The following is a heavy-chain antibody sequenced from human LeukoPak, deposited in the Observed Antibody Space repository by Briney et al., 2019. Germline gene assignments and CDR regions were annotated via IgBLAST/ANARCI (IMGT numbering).Heavy chain of an antibody. CDR3: ARDDYYDSSGMVY. J-gene: IGHJ4*02. CDR2: INHSGST. CDR1: GGSFSGSY. D-gene: IGHD3-22*01. Sequence: PSETLSLTCAVYGGSFSGSYWSWIRQPPGKGLEWIGEINHSGSTNYNPSLKSRVTISVDTSKNQFSLKLSSVTAADTAVYYCARDDYYDSSGMVYWGQGTLVTVSS. V-gene: IGHV4-34*01.